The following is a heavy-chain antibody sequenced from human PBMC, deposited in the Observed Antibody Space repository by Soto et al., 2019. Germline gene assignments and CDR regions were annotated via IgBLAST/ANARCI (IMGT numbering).Heavy chain of an antibody. CDR1: GFTFSSYW. V-gene: IGHV3-7*01. D-gene: IGHD6-13*01. CDR3: ARSPLESRIASTYYFDY. Sequence: HPGGSLRLSCAASGFTFSSYWMSWVRQAPGKGLEWVANIKQDGSEKYYVDSVEGRFTISRDNAKNSLYLQMNSLRAEDTAVYYCARSPLESRIASTYYFDYWGQGTLVTVSS. CDR2: IKQDGSEK. J-gene: IGHJ4*02.